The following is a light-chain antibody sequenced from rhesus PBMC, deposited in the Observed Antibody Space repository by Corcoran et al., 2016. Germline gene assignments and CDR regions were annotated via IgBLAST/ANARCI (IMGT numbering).Light chain of an antibody. V-gene: IGKV1-25*01. Sequence: DIQMTQSPSSLSASVGDRVTITCRASQGITNDLAWYQQKPGENPKYLIYEASRLQSGIPSRFSGRGIGTAFTLTISSLQSEDFATYYCQHYYSTPFTFGPGTKLDIK. J-gene: IGKJ3*01. CDR3: QHYYSTPFT. CDR1: QGITND. CDR2: EAS.